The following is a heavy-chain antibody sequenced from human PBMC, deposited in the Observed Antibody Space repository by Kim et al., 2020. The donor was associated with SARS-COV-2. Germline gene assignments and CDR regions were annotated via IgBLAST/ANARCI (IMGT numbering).Heavy chain of an antibody. CDR2: IYYSGYT. CDR1: GGSISDGNYY. CDR3: ARGSVHIVS. V-gene: IGHV4-61*01. J-gene: IGHJ4*02. Sequence: SETLSLTCTVSGGSISDGNYYWSWLRQPPGKGLDWIGHIYYSGYTKYRSSLRGRVSISLGSSKTQFSVRLHSVTASDTAVYYCARGSVHIVSWGQGTLVSVS. D-gene: IGHD2-15*01.